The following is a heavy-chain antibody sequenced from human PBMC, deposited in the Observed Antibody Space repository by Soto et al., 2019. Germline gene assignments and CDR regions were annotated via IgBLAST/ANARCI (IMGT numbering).Heavy chain of an antibody. CDR1: GFTFSSYA. Sequence: EVQLLESGGGWVQPGGSLRLSCAASGFTFSSYAMSWVRQAPGKGLEWVSAISGSGGSTYYADSVKGRFTISKDNSKNTLYLQMNSLRAEDTALYYCAKGRDILATVGGWFDPWGQGPLVTVSS. CDR3: AKGRDILATVGGWFDP. CDR2: ISGSGGST. V-gene: IGHV3-23*01. D-gene: IGHD5-12*01. J-gene: IGHJ5*02.